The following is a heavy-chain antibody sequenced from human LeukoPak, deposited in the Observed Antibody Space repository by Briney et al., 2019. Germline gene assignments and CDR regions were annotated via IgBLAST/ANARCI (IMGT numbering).Heavy chain of an antibody. D-gene: IGHD3-10*01. CDR3: ARGKRVWFGELMTSFSYFYIDV. Sequence: SETLSLTCAVNGGSFSDYLWTWLRQSPGKGLEWIGEINQGGRTNFNPSLKSRVTISADRAKYHFSLTLRSVTAADTAVYYCARGKRVWFGELMTSFSYFYIDVWGRSTTVIVSS. CDR1: GGSFSDYL. J-gene: IGHJ6*03. CDR2: INQGGRT. V-gene: IGHV4-34*01.